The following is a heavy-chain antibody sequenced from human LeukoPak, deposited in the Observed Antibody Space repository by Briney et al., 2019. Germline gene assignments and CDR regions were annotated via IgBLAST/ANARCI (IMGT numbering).Heavy chain of an antibody. CDR2: INAGNGNT. J-gene: IGHJ4*02. CDR3: ARAPLVDIMVDYYFDY. D-gene: IGHD3-3*01. CDR1: GYTFTIYA. Sequence: ASVKVSCKASGYTFTIYAMHWVRQAPGQRLEWMGWINAGNGNTKYSQKFQGRVTITRDTSASTAYMELSSLRSEDTAVYYCARAPLVDIMVDYYFDYWGQGTLVTVSS. V-gene: IGHV1-3*01.